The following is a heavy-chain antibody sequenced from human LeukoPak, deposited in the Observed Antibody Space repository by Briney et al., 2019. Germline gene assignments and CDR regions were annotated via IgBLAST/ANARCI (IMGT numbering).Heavy chain of an antibody. CDR3: ARTILSAGGYYYYYMDV. V-gene: IGHV1-18*01. D-gene: IGHD3-3*01. J-gene: IGHJ6*03. Sequence: ASVKVSCKASGYTFTSYGISWVRQAPGQGLEWMGWISAYNGNTNYAQKLQGRVTMTTDTSTSTAYMELRSLRSDDTAVYYCARTILSAGGYYYYYMDVWGKGTTVTVSS. CDR1: GYTFTSYG. CDR2: ISAYNGNT.